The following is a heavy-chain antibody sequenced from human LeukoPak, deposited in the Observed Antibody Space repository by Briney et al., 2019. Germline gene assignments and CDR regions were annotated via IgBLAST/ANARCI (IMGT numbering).Heavy chain of an antibody. V-gene: IGHV1-69*06. J-gene: IGHJ5*01. CDR1: GGTLSSYA. D-gene: IGHD3-10*01. CDR2: ITPTFGTA. Sequence: SVKVSCKASGGTLSSYAISWVRQAPGQGLEWMGGITPTFGTANYAQKDQGRVTITADKSTSAAYMELSSLRSEDTAVYYCARDHRDVLLWFGESWFDSWGQGTLVTVSA. CDR3: ARDHRDVLLWFGESWFDS.